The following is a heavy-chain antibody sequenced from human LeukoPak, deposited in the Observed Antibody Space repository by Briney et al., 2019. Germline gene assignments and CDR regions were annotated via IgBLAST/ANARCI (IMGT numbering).Heavy chain of an antibody. CDR3: ARERSDSSGTLGYFDY. Sequence: SETLSLTCTVSGYSISSNYYWGWIRQPPGKGLEWIGSTYHSGSTYYNPSLKSRVTISVDTSKNQFSLKLSSVTAADTAVYYCARERSDSSGTLGYFDYWGQGTLVTVSS. CDR1: GYSISSNYY. D-gene: IGHD3-22*01. V-gene: IGHV4-38-2*02. J-gene: IGHJ4*02. CDR2: TYHSGST.